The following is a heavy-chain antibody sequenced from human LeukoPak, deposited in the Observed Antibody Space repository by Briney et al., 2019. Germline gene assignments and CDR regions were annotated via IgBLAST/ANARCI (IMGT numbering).Heavy chain of an antibody. CDR3: ARETTRYYDFWSGSTTQGNWFDP. CDR2: ISSSSSTI. CDR1: GFTFSSYS. D-gene: IGHD3-3*01. J-gene: IGHJ5*02. V-gene: IGHV3-48*01. Sequence: GGSLRLSCAASGFTFSSYSMNWVRQAPGKGLEWVSYISSSSSTIYYADSVKGRFTISRDNAKNSLHLQMNSLRAEDTAVYYCARETTRYYDFWSGSTTQGNWFDPWGQGTLVTVSS.